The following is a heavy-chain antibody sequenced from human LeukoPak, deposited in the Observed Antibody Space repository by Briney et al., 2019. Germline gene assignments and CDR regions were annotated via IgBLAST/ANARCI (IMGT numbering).Heavy chain of an antibody. J-gene: IGHJ4*02. Sequence: SETLSLTCAVSGGSISSSNWWSWVRQPPGKGLEWIGEIYHSGSTNYNPSLKSRVTISVDKSKNQFSLKLSSVTAADTAVYYCARAFGREHWDPFDYWGQGTLVTVSS. CDR2: IYHSGST. CDR3: ARAFGREHWDPFDY. V-gene: IGHV4-4*02. D-gene: IGHD1/OR15-1a*01. CDR1: GGSISSSNW.